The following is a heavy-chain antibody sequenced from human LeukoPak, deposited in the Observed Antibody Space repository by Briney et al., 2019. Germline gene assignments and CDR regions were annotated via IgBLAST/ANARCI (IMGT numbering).Heavy chain of an antibody. D-gene: IGHD3-22*01. CDR2: IIPIFGTA. Sequence: SVKVSCKASGGTFSSYAISWVRQAPGQGLEWMGGIIPIFGTANYAQKFQGRVTITADESTSTAYMELSSLRSEDTAVYYCARTDYYDSSGSFGYWGQGTLVTVSS. J-gene: IGHJ4*02. CDR1: GGTFSSYA. CDR3: ARTDYYDSSGSFGY. V-gene: IGHV1-69*13.